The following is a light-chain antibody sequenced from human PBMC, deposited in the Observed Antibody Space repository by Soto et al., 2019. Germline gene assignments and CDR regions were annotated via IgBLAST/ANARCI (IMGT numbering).Light chain of an antibody. V-gene: IGLV2-8*01. Sequence: QSALTQPPSASGSPGQSVTITCTGTSSDVGAYIYVSWYQQHPGKAPKLIIYEVNKRPSGVPDRFSGSKSGNTASLTVSGLQAEDEADYYCSSYADSSNVFGTGTKLTVL. CDR3: SSYADSSNV. CDR1: SSDVGAYIY. J-gene: IGLJ1*01. CDR2: EVN.